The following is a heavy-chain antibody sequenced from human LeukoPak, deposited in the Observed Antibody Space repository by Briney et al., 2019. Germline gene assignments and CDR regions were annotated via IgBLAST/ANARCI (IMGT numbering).Heavy chain of an antibody. D-gene: IGHD6-13*01. CDR2: IKQDGSEK. CDR3: ARQSSSWYYHDAFDI. V-gene: IGHV3-7*03. Sequence: PGGSLRLSCAASGFTFSDYYMSWIRQAPGKGLEWVANIKQDGSEKYYVDSVKGRFTISRDNAKNSLYLQMNSLRAEDTAVYYCARQSSSWYYHDAFDIWGQGTMVTVSS. J-gene: IGHJ3*02. CDR1: GFTFSDYY.